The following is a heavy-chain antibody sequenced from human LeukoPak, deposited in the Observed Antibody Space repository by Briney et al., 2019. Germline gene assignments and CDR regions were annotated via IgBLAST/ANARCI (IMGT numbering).Heavy chain of an antibody. CDR1: GFTFSSYA. J-gene: IGHJ4*02. CDR2: ISGSGGST. Sequence: GGSLRLSCAASGFTFSSYAMSWVRQAPGKGLEWVSAISGSGGSTYYADSVKGRFTISRDNSKNTLYLQMNSLRAEDTAVYYCAKEGYCSSTSCSTTLFDYWGQGTLVTVSS. CDR3: AKEGYCSSTSCSTTLFDY. V-gene: IGHV3-23*01. D-gene: IGHD2-2*01.